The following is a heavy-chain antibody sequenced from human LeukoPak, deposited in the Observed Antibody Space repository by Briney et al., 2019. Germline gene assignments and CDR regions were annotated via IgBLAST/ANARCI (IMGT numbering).Heavy chain of an antibody. J-gene: IGHJ6*03. V-gene: IGHV4-4*09. D-gene: IGHD3-22*01. CDR3: ARGLRDEERYYKYYYMDV. Sequence: SETLSLTCTISGGSISGYFGTWIRQASGKGLEWIGYIHTIETKYNPSLQSRVSMSIDPSKNQFSLNLRSVTAADTAVYYCARGLRDEERYYKYYYMDVWGKGTTVTVSS. CDR2: IHTIET. CDR1: GGSISGYF.